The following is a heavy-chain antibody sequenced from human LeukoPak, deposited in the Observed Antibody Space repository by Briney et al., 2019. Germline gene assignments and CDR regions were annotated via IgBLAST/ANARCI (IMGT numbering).Heavy chain of an antibody. Sequence: SETLSLTCTVSGGSISSSSYYWGWIRQPPGKGLEWIGSIYYSGSTYYNPSLKSRVTISVDTSKNQFSLKLSSVTAADTAVYYCARGMRTFDYWGQGTLVTVSS. CDR2: IYYSGST. CDR3: ARGMRTFDY. V-gene: IGHV4-39*01. CDR1: GGSISSSSYY. J-gene: IGHJ4*02.